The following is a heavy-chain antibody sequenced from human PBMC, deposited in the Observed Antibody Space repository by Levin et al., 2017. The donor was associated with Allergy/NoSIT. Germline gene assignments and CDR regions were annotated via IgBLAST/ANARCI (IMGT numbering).Heavy chain of an antibody. CDR1: GYSFTGYY. CDR2: INPNSGGT. CDR3: ARGGYDSTGYYQPF. V-gene: IGHV1-2*02. J-gene: IGHJ4*02. D-gene: IGHD3-22*01. Sequence: ASVKVSCKASGYSFTGYYIHWVRQAPGQGLEYMGWINPNSGGTYYAQNFQGRVTMTRDTSISTAYMELSSLRSDDTAVYYCARGGYDSTGYYQPFWGQGTLVTVSS.